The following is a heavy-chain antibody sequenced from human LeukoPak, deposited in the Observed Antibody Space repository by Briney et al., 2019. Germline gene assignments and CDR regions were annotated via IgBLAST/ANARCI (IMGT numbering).Heavy chain of an antibody. CDR3: ARGCLTDTEILAGYYNNWFDP. J-gene: IGHJ5*02. CDR2: NNNSGSN. CDR1: GRSFSGFY. V-gene: IGHV4-34*01. D-gene: IGHD3-9*01. Sequence: SDTLSLTCALYGRSFSGFYWSWIRHPPGKGLEWIGDNNNSGSNNYNTPLKSRVTISVDTSKNQFSLKLSSVTAANTAVYYCARGCLTDTEILAGYYNNWFDPWGQGTLVTVSS.